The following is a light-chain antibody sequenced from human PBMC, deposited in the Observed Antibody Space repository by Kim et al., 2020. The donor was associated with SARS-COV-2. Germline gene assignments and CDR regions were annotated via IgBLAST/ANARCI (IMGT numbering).Light chain of an antibody. J-gene: IGKJ2*03. CDR2: RAS. V-gene: IGKV3-11*01. CDR1: QNVNSY. CDR3: QQRSNWPYS. Sequence: SLYPGETATHSCRASQNVNSYVAWYRQKPGQAPTFLIFRASNRAPGIPGRFSGSGSGTDFTLTIANLEPEDFAVYYCQQRSNWPYSFGQGTKLEI.